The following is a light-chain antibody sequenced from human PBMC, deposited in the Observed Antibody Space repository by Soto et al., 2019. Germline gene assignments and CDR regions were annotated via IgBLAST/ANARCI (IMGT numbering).Light chain of an antibody. Sequence: QLVLTQPASVSGSPGQSITIYCTGTSSDVGSYNLVSWYQQHPGKAPKLMINEGTKRPSGVSNRFSGFKSGNTASLTISGLQAEDEADYYCCSYAGSSTLVFGGGTKLTVL. V-gene: IGLV2-23*01. CDR1: SSDVGSYNL. J-gene: IGLJ2*01. CDR2: EGT. CDR3: CSYAGSSTLV.